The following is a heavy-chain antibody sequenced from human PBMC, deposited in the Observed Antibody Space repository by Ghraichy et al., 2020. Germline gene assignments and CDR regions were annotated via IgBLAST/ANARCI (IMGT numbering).Heavy chain of an antibody. CDR3: ARGGSSGWYAEY. V-gene: IGHV3-64*02. Sequence: GESLRLSCAASGFTFSSYSMHWVRQAPGKGLEYVSAISGNGGSTYYADSVKGRFTISRDNSKNTLYLQMGSLRAEDMAVYYCARGGSSGWYAEYWGQGTLVTVSS. J-gene: IGHJ4*02. CDR1: GFTFSSYS. CDR2: ISGNGGST. D-gene: IGHD6-19*01.